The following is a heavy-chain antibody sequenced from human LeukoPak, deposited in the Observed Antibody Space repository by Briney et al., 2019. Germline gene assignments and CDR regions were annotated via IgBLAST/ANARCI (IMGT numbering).Heavy chain of an antibody. J-gene: IGHJ4*02. Sequence: AGGSLRLSCAASGFTFSSYWMHWVRQAPGKGLVWVSRINSGGSDTTSADSVKGRFTISRDNAKNTLYLQMNSLRAEDTAMYYCARVGVFEAAAGQFDYWGQGTLVTVSS. CDR1: GFTFSSYW. V-gene: IGHV3-74*01. CDR2: INSGGSDT. CDR3: ARVGVFEAAAGQFDY. D-gene: IGHD6-13*01.